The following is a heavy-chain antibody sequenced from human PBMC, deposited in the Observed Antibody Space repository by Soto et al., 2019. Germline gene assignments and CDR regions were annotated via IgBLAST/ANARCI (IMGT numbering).Heavy chain of an antibody. J-gene: IGHJ4*02. V-gene: IGHV1-3*01. CDR1: GYTFTAYA. Sequence: QVQLVQSGAEVKKPGASVRVSCKASGYTFTAYAMDWVRQTPGQRLEWVGWINVGTGDTEYSQQFQGGVNITRDTSARTLYMELSSLRSEDTAVYYCARDVDTSMSAPLDYWGQGSLVTVSS. CDR3: ARDVDTSMSAPLDY. D-gene: IGHD5-18*01. CDR2: INVGTGDT.